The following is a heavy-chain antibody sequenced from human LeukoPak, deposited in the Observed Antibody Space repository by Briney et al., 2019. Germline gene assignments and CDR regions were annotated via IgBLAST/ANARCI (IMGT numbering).Heavy chain of an antibody. CDR2: TSDRGDYT. CDR3: AKKAQYNGNYPLDY. D-gene: IGHD1-26*01. V-gene: IGHV3-23*01. CDR1: GFTFTSYS. Sequence: GGSLRLSCAASGFTFTSYSMSWVRQAPGKGLEWVTGTSDRGDYTYYADSVKGRFTISRDNSKNTLYLQMNSLRAEDTALYFCAKKAQYNGNYPLDYWGQGTLVTVSS. J-gene: IGHJ4*02.